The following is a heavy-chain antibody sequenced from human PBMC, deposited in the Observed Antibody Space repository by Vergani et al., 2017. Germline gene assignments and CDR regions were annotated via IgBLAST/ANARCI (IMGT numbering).Heavy chain of an antibody. Sequence: EVQLVESGGGLVQPGGSLRLSCAASGFTFSSYDMHWVRQATGKGLEWVSAIGTAGDTYYPGSVKGRFTISRENAKNSLYLQMNSLRAGDTAVYYCARDRYDILTGEDDYWGQGTLVTVSS. D-gene: IGHD3-9*01. CDR2: IGTAGDT. J-gene: IGHJ4*02. CDR3: ARDRYDILTGEDDY. V-gene: IGHV3-13*01. CDR1: GFTFSSYD.